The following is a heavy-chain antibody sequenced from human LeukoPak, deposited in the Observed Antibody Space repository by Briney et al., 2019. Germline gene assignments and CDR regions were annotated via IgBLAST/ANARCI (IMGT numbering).Heavy chain of an antibody. CDR1: GYTFTSYG. J-gene: IGHJ6*02. CDR2: ISAYNGNT. CDR3: ARDRPAGYSSSWYANYYYYYGMDV. Sequence: ASVKVSCTASGYTFTSYGISWVRQAPGQGLEWMGWISAYNGNTNYAQKLQGRVTMTTDTSTSTAYMELRSLRSDDTAVYYCARDRPAGYSSSWYANYYYYYGMDVWGQGTTVTVSS. V-gene: IGHV1-18*01. D-gene: IGHD6-13*01.